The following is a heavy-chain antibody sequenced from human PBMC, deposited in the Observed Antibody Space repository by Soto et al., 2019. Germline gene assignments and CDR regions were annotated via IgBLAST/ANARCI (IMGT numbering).Heavy chain of an antibody. Sequence: SETLSLTCTVSGGSISSSSYYWGWIRQPPGKGLEWIGSIYYSGSTYYNPSLKSRVTISVDTSKNQFSLKLSSVTAADTAVYYCARQGPRAEWLGQYKRYNWFDPWGQGTLVTVSS. CDR1: GGSISSSSYY. V-gene: IGHV4-39*01. CDR3: ARQGPRAEWLGQYKRYNWFDP. CDR2: IYYSGST. J-gene: IGHJ5*02. D-gene: IGHD3-3*01.